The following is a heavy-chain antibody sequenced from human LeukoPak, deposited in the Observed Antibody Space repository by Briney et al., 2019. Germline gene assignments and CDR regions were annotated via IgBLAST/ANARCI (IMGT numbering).Heavy chain of an antibody. CDR1: GFTFSSYA. Sequence: GGALTLSCAASGFTFSSYAMHWVRQAPGKGLEWVSYISSSGSTIYYADALKGRFTSSRDNAKNSLYLQMNSLRAENTAVYYCAGDYGGISGGFDYWGQGTLVTVSS. D-gene: IGHD4-23*01. V-gene: IGHV3-48*04. CDR3: AGDYGGISGGFDY. CDR2: ISSSGSTI. J-gene: IGHJ4*02.